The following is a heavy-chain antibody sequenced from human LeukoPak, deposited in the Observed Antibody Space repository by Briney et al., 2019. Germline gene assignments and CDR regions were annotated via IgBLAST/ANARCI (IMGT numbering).Heavy chain of an antibody. Sequence: KPGESLKISCKGSGYSFTSYWIGWVRQMPGKGLEWMGIIYPGDSDTRYSPSFQGQVTISADKSTSTAYPQWSSLRASDTAMYYCARRRGSSTEYYFDYGGQGTLVTVSS. CDR2: IYPGDSDT. CDR1: GYSFTSYW. D-gene: IGHD2-2*01. V-gene: IGHV5-51*03. CDR3: ARRRGSSTEYYFDY. J-gene: IGHJ4*02.